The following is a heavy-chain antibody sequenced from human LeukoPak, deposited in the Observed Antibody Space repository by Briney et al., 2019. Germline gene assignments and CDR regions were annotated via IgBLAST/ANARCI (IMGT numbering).Heavy chain of an antibody. J-gene: IGHJ4*02. Sequence: PGGSLRLSCAASGFTFDDYAMHWVRHAPGKGLEWVSGISWNSGSIGYADSVKGRFTISRDNAKNSLYLQMNSLRAEDTALYYCAKDMEYSSSCAFDYWGQGTLVTVSS. CDR3: AKDMEYSSSCAFDY. D-gene: IGHD6-13*01. CDR1: GFTFDDYA. V-gene: IGHV3-9*01. CDR2: ISWNSGSI.